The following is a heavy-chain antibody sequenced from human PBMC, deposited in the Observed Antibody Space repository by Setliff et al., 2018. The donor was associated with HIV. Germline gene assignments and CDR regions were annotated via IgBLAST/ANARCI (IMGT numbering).Heavy chain of an antibody. CDR3: AKDMSTDWYTVSGFDL. CDR1: GYTFTAYG. J-gene: IGHJ5*02. CDR2: ISTYSGGT. V-gene: IGHV1-8*01. D-gene: IGHD3-9*01. Sequence: ASVKVSCKPSGYTFTAYGLSWVRQAPGQGLEWMGWISTYSGGTNYAQKFQGRVTMTRNTSISTAYMELSSLRSEDTALYYCAKDMSTDWYTVSGFDLWGQGTLVTVSS.